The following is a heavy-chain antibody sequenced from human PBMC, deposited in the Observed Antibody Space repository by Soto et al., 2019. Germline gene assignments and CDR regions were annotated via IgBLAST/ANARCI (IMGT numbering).Heavy chain of an antibody. J-gene: IGHJ6*03. Sequence: SETLSLTCTVSGGSISTNYWSWIRQPPGKGLEWIGYIYYSGSTNYNPSLRSRVTISVGTSKNQFSLKLSSVTAADTAVYYCATLLSSWDFYSYMDVWGKGTTVTVSS. CDR2: IYYSGST. CDR3: ATLLSSWDFYSYMDV. V-gene: IGHV4-59*08. D-gene: IGHD6-13*01. CDR1: GGSISTNY.